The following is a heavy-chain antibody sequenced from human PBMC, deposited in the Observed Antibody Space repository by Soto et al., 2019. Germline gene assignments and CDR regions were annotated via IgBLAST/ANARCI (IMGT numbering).Heavy chain of an antibody. D-gene: IGHD3-16*01. J-gene: IGHJ4*02. CDR2: ISAYNGNT. CDR3: AGGGTPIDY. CDR1: GYTFTNFG. V-gene: IGHV1-18*01. Sequence: QVQLVQSGAAVKKPGASVKVSCKASGYTFTNFGISWVRQAPGQGLEWMGWISAYNGNTNYAQNFQGRVTMTTDTFTGTAYMQLRSLTSDDTAVYYCAGGGTPIDYWGQGTLVTVSS.